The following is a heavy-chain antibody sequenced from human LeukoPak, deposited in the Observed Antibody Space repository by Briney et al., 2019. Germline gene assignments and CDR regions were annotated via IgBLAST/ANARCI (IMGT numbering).Heavy chain of an antibody. CDR1: GYTFTGYY. Sequence: ASVTVSCKASGYTFTGYYMHWVRQAPGQGLEWMGWINPNSGGTNYAQKFQGRVTMTRDTSISTAYMELSRLRSDDTAVYYCARVKRYYYDSSGYYCDYWGQGTLVTVSS. V-gene: IGHV1-2*02. CDR2: INPNSGGT. CDR3: ARVKRYYYDSSGYYCDY. D-gene: IGHD3-22*01. J-gene: IGHJ4*02.